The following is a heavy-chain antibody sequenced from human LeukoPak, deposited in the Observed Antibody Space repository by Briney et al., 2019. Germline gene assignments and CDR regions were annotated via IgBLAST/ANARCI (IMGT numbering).Heavy chain of an antibody. V-gene: IGHV3-23*01. J-gene: IGHJ4*02. CDR3: AKDRSSGYVRVLDY. Sequence: GGSLRLSCAASGFTFSSYAMSCVRQAPGKGLEWVSAISGSGGSTYYADSVKGRFTISRDNSKNTLYLQMNSLRAEDTAVYYCAKDRSSGYVRVLDYWGQGTLVTVSS. CDR2: ISGSGGST. D-gene: IGHD3-10*02. CDR1: GFTFSSYA.